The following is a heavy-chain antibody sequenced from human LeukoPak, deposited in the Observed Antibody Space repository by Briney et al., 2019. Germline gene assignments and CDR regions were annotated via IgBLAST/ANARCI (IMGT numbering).Heavy chain of an antibody. CDR2: INHSGST. CDR1: GGSFSGYY. Sequence: SETLPLTCAVYGGSFSGYYWSWIRQPPGKGLEWIGEINHSGSTNYNPSLKSRVTISVDTSKNQFSLKLSSVTAADTAVYYCAREEYGVDRRPFDYWGQGTLVTVSS. CDR3: AREEYGVDRRPFDY. D-gene: IGHD4-17*01. V-gene: IGHV4-34*01. J-gene: IGHJ4*02.